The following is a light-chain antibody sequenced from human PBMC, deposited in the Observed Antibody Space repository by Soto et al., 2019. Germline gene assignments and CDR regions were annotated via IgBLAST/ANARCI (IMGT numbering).Light chain of an antibody. CDR2: QAS. Sequence: DIQMTQSPSTLSASVGDRVTITCRASQSIKNWVAWYQQKPGKAPKLFIFQASTLEIGVPSRFSGSGSGTEFTLSISSLHPDDFATYFCQQYESFPQTFGQGTKVEMK. CDR1: QSIKNW. J-gene: IGKJ1*01. CDR3: QQYESFPQT. V-gene: IGKV1-5*03.